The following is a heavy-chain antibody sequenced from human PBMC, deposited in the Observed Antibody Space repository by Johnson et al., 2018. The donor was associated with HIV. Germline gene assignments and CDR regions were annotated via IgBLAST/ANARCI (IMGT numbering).Heavy chain of an antibody. CDR3: AKGVRGSSCYDAFDI. Sequence: QVQLVESVGGVVQPGGSLRLSCAASGFTFSSYAMHWVRQAPGKGLEWVAVISYDGSNKYYADSVKGRFTISRDNSKNTLYLQMSSLRADDTAVYYCAKGVRGSSCYDAFDIWGQGTMVTVSS. J-gene: IGHJ3*02. V-gene: IGHV3-30-3*01. D-gene: IGHD6-6*01. CDR1: GFTFSSYA. CDR2: ISYDGSNK.